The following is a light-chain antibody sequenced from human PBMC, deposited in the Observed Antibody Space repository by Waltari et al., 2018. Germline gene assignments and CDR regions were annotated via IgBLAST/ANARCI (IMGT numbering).Light chain of an antibody. V-gene: IGLV3-25*03. CDR3: QSSDSSGNDYV. CDR1: ALSKQH. Sequence: SLELTQSPSVAVSPGQTAGITCSGDALSKQHAYWYQQRPGQAPVLVLFKDSERPSGIPERFSGSRSGTTGTLTITGVQAEDEADYYCQSSDSSGNDYVFGPGTKVTVL. CDR2: KDS. J-gene: IGLJ1*01.